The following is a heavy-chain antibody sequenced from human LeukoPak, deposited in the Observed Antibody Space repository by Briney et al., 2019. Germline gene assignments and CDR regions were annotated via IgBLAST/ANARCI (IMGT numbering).Heavy chain of an antibody. CDR3: ARVSSVAGISPHYFDY. D-gene: IGHD6-13*01. CDR2: IYYSGST. CDR1: GGSISSYY. V-gene: IGHV4-59*01. Sequence: SETLSLTCTVSGGSISSYYWNWIRQPPGRALEWIGYIYYSGSTNYNPSLKSRVTISGDTSKNQFYLKLSSVTPADTAVYYCARVSSVAGISPHYFDYWGPGTLVTVSS. J-gene: IGHJ4*02.